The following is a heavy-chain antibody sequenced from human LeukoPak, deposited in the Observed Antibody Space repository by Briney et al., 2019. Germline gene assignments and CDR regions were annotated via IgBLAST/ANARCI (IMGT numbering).Heavy chain of an antibody. CDR2: ISYSGST. Sequence: PSETLSLTCTVSGGSISSYYWNWIRQPPGKGLEWIGSISYSGSTNYNPSLESRVTISVDTSKNRISLKPRSVTAADTTVYYCARAPERWYSYGSYTYYYMDVWGKGTTVTVS. D-gene: IGHD5-18*01. CDR1: GGSISSYY. CDR3: ARAPERWYSYGSYTYYYMDV. J-gene: IGHJ6*03. V-gene: IGHV4-59*01.